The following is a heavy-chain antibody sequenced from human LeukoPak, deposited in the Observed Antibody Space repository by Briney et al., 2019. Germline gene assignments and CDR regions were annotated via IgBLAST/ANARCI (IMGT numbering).Heavy chain of an antibody. CDR2: MNHSGSS. J-gene: IGHJ4*02. Sequence: SETLSLTCTVSGGSMSTYYWTWIRQSSGKGLEWIGYMNHSGSSNYNPSLRSRVTISLDTSQSRFSLKLSSVTAADTAVYFCVALRSCTGGSCPFDFWGQGTLVTVSS. D-gene: IGHD2-15*01. V-gene: IGHV4-59*01. CDR1: GGSMSTYY. CDR3: VALRSCTGGSCPFDF.